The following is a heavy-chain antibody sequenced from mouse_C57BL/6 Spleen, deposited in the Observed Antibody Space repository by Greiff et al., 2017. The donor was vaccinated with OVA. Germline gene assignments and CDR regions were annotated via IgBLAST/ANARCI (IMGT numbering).Heavy chain of an antibody. J-gene: IGHJ1*03. V-gene: IGHV1-64*01. CDR2: IHPNSGST. CDR3: ARSNEDWYFDV. Sequence: VQLQQPGAELVKPGASVKLSCKASGYTFTSYWMHWVKQRPGQGLEWIGMIHPNSGSTNYNEKFKSKATLTVDKSSSTAYMQLSSLTSEDSAVYYCARSNEDWYFDVWGTGTTVTVSS. CDR1: GYTFTSYW.